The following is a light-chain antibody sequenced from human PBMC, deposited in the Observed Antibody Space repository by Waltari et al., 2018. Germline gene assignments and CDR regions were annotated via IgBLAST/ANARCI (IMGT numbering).Light chain of an antibody. CDR3: TSYTSSGTLL. J-gene: IGLJ2*01. V-gene: IGLV2-18*02. CDR1: SSAVGGYNL. Sequence: QSALTQPPSVSGSPGQSVTISCTGTSSAVGGYNLVSWYQPPPGPAPKLMIYEVTSRPSGVPDRFSGSKSGNTASLTISGLQAEDEADYYCTSYTSSGTLLFGGGTKLTVV. CDR2: EVT.